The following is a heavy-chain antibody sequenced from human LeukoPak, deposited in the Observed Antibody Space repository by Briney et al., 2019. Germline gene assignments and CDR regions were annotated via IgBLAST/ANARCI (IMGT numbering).Heavy chain of an antibody. Sequence: GGSLRLSCAASGFTFSSYWMHWVRQAPGKGLVWVSRINSDGSSTSYADSVKGRFTISRDNAKNTLYLQMNSLRVEDTAVYYCAKSQSSGWLYYFDYWGQGILVTVS. D-gene: IGHD6-19*01. CDR1: GFTFSSYW. CDR2: INSDGSST. J-gene: IGHJ4*02. V-gene: IGHV3-74*01. CDR3: AKSQSSGWLYYFDY.